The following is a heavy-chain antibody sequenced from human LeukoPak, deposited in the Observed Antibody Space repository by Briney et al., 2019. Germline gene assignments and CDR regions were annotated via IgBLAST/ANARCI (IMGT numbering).Heavy chain of an antibody. CDR2: MNPNSGNT. Sequence: ASVTVSFKASGYTFTIYDINWVRQAPGQGLEWMGWMNPNSGNTGYAQKFQGRVTMTRNTSTSTAYMELSSLRSEDTAVYYCARRGLRRDWFDPWGQGTLVTVSS. CDR3: ARRGLRRDWFDP. J-gene: IGHJ5*02. V-gene: IGHV1-8*01. D-gene: IGHD5-12*01. CDR1: GYTFTIYD.